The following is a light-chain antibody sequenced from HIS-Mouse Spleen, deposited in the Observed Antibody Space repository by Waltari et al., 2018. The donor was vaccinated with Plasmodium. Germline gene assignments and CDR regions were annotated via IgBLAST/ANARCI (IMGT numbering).Light chain of an antibody. CDR1: QSVSSN. J-gene: IGKJ3*01. CDR2: GAT. Sequence: IVMTQPPATLSVSPGERATLSCRASQSVSSNVAWYQRKPGQAPRLLSYGATTRATGIPARFSGSGSGTEFTLTISSLQSEDFAVYYCQQYNNWSFTFGPGTKVDIK. CDR3: QQYNNWSFT. V-gene: IGKV3-15*01.